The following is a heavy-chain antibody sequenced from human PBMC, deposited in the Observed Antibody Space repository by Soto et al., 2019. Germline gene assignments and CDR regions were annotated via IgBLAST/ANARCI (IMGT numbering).Heavy chain of an antibody. J-gene: IGHJ4*02. Sequence: APGKGLEWVGRIKSKSDGGTTDYAAPVKGRFTISRDESKNTLYLQMNSLKTEDTAVYYCTTPGYCSSISCYSRDYWGQGTQVTVSS. D-gene: IGHD2-2*01. V-gene: IGHV3-15*05. CDR2: IKSKSDGGTT. CDR3: TTPGYCSSISCYSRDY.